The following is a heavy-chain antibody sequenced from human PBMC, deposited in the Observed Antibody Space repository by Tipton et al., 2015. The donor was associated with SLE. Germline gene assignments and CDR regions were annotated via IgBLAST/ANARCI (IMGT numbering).Heavy chain of an antibody. CDR1: GGSISSSSYY. CDR3: ARHSSGWYDFDY. V-gene: IGHV4-39*01. Sequence: TLSLTCTVSGGSISSSSYYWGWIRQPPGKGLEWIGSIYYSGSTYYNPSLKSRVTISVDTSKNQFSLKLSSVTAADTAVYYCARHSSGWYDFDYWGQGTLVTVSS. CDR2: IYYSGST. D-gene: IGHD6-19*01. J-gene: IGHJ4*02.